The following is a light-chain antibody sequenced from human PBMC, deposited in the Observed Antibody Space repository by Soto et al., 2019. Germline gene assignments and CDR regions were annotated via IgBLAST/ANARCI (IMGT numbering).Light chain of an antibody. J-gene: IGLJ2*01. CDR1: NSDVGGYDY. CDR2: DVS. Sequence: QSALTQPASVSGSPGQSITISCTGTNSDVGGYDYVSWYQQHPDKAPELMIYDVSNRPSGVSNRFSDSKSGNTASLTISGLQAEDEADYYCSSYRSGSTLVFGGGTKLTVL. CDR3: SSYRSGSTLV. V-gene: IGLV2-14*01.